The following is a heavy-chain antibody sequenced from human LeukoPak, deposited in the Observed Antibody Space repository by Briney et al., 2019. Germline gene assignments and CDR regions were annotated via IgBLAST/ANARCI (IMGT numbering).Heavy chain of an antibody. V-gene: IGHV4-59*01. CDR2: IYDSGTT. D-gene: IGHD4-17*01. Sequence: KASETLSLTCTVSGGSISSYYWSWIRQPPGKGLEWIGYIYDSGTTNYKPSLKSRVTISLDTSKNQFSLNLTSVTAADTAVYHCARGSGDYATSDAEYFQHWGQGTLVTVSS. CDR3: ARGSGDYATSDAEYFQH. J-gene: IGHJ1*01. CDR1: GGSISSYY.